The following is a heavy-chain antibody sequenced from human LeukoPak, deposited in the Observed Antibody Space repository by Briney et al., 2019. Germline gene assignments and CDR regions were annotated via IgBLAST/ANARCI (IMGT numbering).Heavy chain of an antibody. CDR3: ARHGRDCSSTSCYASVYYGMDV. CDR1: GYSFSNYW. D-gene: IGHD2-2*01. J-gene: IGHJ6*02. Sequence: GESLKISCKGSGYSFSNYWIGWVRQMPGKGLEWMGIIYPGDSDTRYSPSFQGQVTISADKSISTAYLQWSSLKASDTAMYYCARHGRDCSSTSCYASVYYGMDVWGQGTTVTVSS. V-gene: IGHV5-51*01. CDR2: IYPGDSDT.